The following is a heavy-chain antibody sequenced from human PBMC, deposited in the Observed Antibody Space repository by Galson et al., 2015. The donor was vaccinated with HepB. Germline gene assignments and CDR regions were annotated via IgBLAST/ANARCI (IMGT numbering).Heavy chain of an antibody. V-gene: IGHV1-46*01. CDR3: ARDRSGITMVRGVITGPHYYYYYGMDV. CDR1: GYTFTSYY. D-gene: IGHD3-10*01. J-gene: IGHJ6*02. Sequence: SVTVSCKASGYTFTSYYMHWVRQAPGQGLEWMGIINPSGGSTSYAQKFQGRVTMTRDTSTSTVYMELSSLRSEDTAVYYCARDRSGITMVRGVITGPHYYYYYGMDVWGQGTTVTVSS. CDR2: INPSGGST.